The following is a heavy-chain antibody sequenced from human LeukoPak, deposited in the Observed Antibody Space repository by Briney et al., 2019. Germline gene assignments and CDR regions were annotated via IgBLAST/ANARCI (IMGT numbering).Heavy chain of an antibody. Sequence: ASVKVSCKASGYTFTSYYMHWVRQAPGQGLEWMGIINPSGGSTSYAQKFQGRVTMTRDTSTSTVYMELSSLRSEDTAVYYCARALINYDILTGYYPDAFDIWGQGTMVTVSS. CDR3: ARALINYDILTGYYPDAFDI. CDR2: INPSGGST. D-gene: IGHD3-9*01. V-gene: IGHV1-46*01. CDR1: GYTFTSYY. J-gene: IGHJ3*02.